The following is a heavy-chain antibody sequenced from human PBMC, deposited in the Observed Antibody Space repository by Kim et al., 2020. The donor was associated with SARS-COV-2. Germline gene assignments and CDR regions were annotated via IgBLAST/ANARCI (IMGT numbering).Heavy chain of an antibody. V-gene: IGHV4-34*01. Sequence: SSNHTPSLESRVTIPVDTAKNQFALKLSSVPAADTAVYYCARGRYNGFDPWGQGTLVTVSS. J-gene: IGHJ5*02. CDR3: ARGRYNGFDP. CDR2: SS.